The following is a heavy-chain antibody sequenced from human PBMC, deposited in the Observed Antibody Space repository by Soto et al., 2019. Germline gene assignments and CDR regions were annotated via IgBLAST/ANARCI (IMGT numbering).Heavy chain of an antibody. CDR3: VKDIGQAAVGIRYPYGLDV. V-gene: IGHV3-64D*06. Sequence: PGGSLRLSCSGSGFTASSFGMHWVRQAPVKGLEHVSTLSSNGIGTYYADSVKGRFTFSRDTSKNTLYLQMSSLRTEDTAVYYCVKDIGQAAVGIRYPYGLDVWGLGTTVTVSS. D-gene: IGHD6-13*01. CDR2: LSSNGIGT. J-gene: IGHJ6*02. CDR1: GFTASSFG.